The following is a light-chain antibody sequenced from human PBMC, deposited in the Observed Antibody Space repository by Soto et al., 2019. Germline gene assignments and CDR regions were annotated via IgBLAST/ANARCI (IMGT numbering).Light chain of an antibody. Sequence: IVWTQSPGTEYLSPGERATLSCRSSQTGSSKYLAWYKQKPGQAPRLLIYGTSTRATGVPDRFSGSGSGTDFTLTISCLQSEDFATYYCQQYYSYPLTFGQGTKV. CDR1: QTGSSKY. CDR2: GTS. CDR3: QQYYSYPLT. V-gene: IGKV3-20*01. J-gene: IGKJ1*01.